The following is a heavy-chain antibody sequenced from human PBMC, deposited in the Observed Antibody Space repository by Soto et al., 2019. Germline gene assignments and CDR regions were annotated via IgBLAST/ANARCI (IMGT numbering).Heavy chain of an antibody. CDR2: VLPILGTT. V-gene: IGHV1-69*18. CDR1: GGSFTSNA. CDR3: ARDRALIGFDH. J-gene: IGHJ4*02. D-gene: IGHD3-16*01. Sequence: QVHLVQSGAEVKKPGSSVKVSCKDSGGSFTSNAISWVRQAPGQGLEWMGTVLPILGTTNYAQKFKGRVTMTAYESTSTAYMELTSLTSEDTAMYYCARDRALIGFDHWGQGSLVTVSS.